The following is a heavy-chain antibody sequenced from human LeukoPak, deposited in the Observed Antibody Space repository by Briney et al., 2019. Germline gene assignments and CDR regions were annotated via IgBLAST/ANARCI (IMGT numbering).Heavy chain of an antibody. D-gene: IGHD3-16*01. V-gene: IGHV3-23*01. CDR1: GFTFSSYA. J-gene: IGHJ4*02. Sequence: GGSLRLSCAASGFTFSSYAMSWVRQAPGKGLEWVSAISGSGGSTYYADSVKGRFTISRDNSKNTLYLQMNSLRAEDTAVYYCAKDPSLYPDYESSDYWGQGTLVTVSS. CDR3: AKDPSLYPDYESSDY. CDR2: ISGSGGST.